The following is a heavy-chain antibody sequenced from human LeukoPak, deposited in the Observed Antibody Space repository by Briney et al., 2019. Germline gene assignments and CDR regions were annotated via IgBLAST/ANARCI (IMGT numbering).Heavy chain of an antibody. CDR1: GGSIRSYY. CDR2: IYISGST. J-gene: IGHJ3*02. Sequence: SETLSLTCTVSGGSIRSYYWSWIRKPAGKGLEWIGRIYISGSTNYNPSLKSRVTMSLDTSKNQFSLNLSSVTAADTAVYYCVRDLRAGDGGPDALDIWGQGTMVTVSS. CDR3: VRDLRAGDGGPDALDI. V-gene: IGHV4-4*07. D-gene: IGHD7-27*01.